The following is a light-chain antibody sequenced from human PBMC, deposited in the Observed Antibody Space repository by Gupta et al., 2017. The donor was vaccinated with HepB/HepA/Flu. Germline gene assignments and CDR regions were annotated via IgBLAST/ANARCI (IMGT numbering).Light chain of an antibody. CDR3: NSRESIGNRHVV. J-gene: IGLJ2*01. CDR2: GKN. CDR1: SLRSYY. V-gene: IGLV3-19*01. Sequence: SSELTQDRAVSVALGQTVRITCQGDSLRSYYANWYQQKPGQAPLLVIYGKNNRPSGIPDRFSGSSSGNTASLTITGAQAEDEADYYCNSRESIGNRHVVFGGGTKLTVL.